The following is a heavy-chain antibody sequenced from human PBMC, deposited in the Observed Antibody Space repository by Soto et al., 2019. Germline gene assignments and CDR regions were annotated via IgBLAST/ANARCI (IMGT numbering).Heavy chain of an antibody. Sequence: QVQLVQSGAEVKKPGASVKVSCKASGYTFTSYGISWVRQAPGQGLEWMGWISAYNGNTNYAQKLQGRVTMTTDTSKSTVYMELRSLRSDDTAVYYCARDRAGTKRFGELLGGVHYWGQGTLVTVSS. CDR2: ISAYNGNT. CDR3: ARDRAGTKRFGELLGGVHY. J-gene: IGHJ4*02. CDR1: GYTFTSYG. V-gene: IGHV1-18*01. D-gene: IGHD3-10*01.